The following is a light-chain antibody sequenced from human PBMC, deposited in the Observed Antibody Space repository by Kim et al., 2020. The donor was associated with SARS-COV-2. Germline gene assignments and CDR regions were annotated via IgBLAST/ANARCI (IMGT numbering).Light chain of an antibody. V-gene: IGKV3-11*01. CDR3: QQRTDWPLT. CDR1: QSISSF. J-gene: IGKJ4*01. CDR2: DAS. Sequence: LSPGERATRSCRASQSISSFLGWYQQKPGQAPRLLIYDASNRATGIPARFSGSGSGTDFTLTINSLEPEDFAVYYCQQRTDWPLTFGGGTKVDIK.